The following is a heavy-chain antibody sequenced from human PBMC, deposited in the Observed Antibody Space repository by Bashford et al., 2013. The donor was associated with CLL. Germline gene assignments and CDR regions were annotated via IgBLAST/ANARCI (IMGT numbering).Heavy chain of an antibody. V-gene: IGHV4-59*08. CDR3: ARHRPYRGNYFMFDY. CDR2: IYNNGGT. CDR1: GVSISDYY. D-gene: IGHD1-26*01. J-gene: IGHJ4*02. Sequence: SETLSLTCTVSGVSISDYYWSWIRQPPGKGLEWIGCIYNNGGTEYNPSLKSRVTISGDTSKNQLSLNLRSVTASDTAVYYCARHRPYRGNYFMFDYWGQGTLVTVSS.